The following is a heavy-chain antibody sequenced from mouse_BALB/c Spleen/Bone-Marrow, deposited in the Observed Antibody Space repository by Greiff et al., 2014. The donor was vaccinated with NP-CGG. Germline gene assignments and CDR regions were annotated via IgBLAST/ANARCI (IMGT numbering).Heavy chain of an antibody. CDR1: GFTFSSYS. V-gene: IGHV5-9-3*01. CDR2: ISSYGSYT. D-gene: IGHD2-1*01. CDR3: ARRYDNYFDYFDY. J-gene: IGHJ2*01. Sequence: VQLHQSGGDLVKPGASLKLSCTASGFTFSSYSMSWVRQTPGKRLEWVATISSYGSYTYYPENLKGRFTISGDNATNTLYLQMSSLRSEATAMYYCARRYDNYFDYFDYWGQGTTLTVSS.